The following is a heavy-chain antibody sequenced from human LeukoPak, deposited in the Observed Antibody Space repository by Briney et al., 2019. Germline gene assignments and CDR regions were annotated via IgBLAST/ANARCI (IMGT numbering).Heavy chain of an antibody. J-gene: IGHJ6*02. D-gene: IGHD3-16*01. CDR2: ISSSSSYI. V-gene: IGHV3-21*01. CDR3: ARDGGLRSDYYYGMDV. Sequence: PGGSLRLSCAASGFTFSSYSMNWVRQAPGKGLEWVSSISSSSSYIYYADSVKGRFTISRDNAKNSLYLQMNSLRAEDTAVYYCARDGGLRSDYYYGMDVWAKGPRSPSP. CDR1: GFTFSSYS.